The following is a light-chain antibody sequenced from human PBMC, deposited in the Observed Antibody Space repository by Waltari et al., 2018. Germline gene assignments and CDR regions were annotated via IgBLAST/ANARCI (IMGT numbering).Light chain of an antibody. Sequence: DIQMTQSPSTLSASVGDRVTITCRASQSLSSWLAWYQQNPGKDPKLLIYKESSLESGVPSRFSGSGSGTEFTLTVSSLQPDDFATYYCQQYNSYSYTFGQGTKLEIK. CDR2: KES. CDR1: QSLSSW. J-gene: IGKJ2*01. V-gene: IGKV1-5*03. CDR3: QQYNSYSYT.